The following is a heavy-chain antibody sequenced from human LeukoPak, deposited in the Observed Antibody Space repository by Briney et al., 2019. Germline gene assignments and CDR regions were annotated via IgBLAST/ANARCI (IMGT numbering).Heavy chain of an antibody. J-gene: IGHJ3*02. D-gene: IGHD7-27*01. Sequence: GGSLRLSCAASGFTFSDYYMSWIRQAPGKGLEWGSYISSSGNSIYFADSVKGRFTISRDNAKNSLYLQMNSLRAEDTAVYYCARGQLGISDAFDIWGQGTMATVSS. V-gene: IGHV3-11*01. CDR1: GFTFSDYY. CDR2: ISSSGNSI. CDR3: ARGQLGISDAFDI.